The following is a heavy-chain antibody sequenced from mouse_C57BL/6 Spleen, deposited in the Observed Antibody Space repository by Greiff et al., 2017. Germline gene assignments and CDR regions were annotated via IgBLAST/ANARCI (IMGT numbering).Heavy chain of an antibody. V-gene: IGHV1-64*01. CDR2: IHPNSGST. CDR1: GYTFTSYW. Sequence: QVQLQQPGAELVKPGASVKLSCKASGYTFTSYWMHWVKQRPGQGLEWIGMIHPNSGSTNYNEKFKSKATLTVDKSSSTAYMQLSSLTSEDAAVYYCTTAQATVYYFDYWGQGTTLTVSS. CDR3: TTAQATVYYFDY. J-gene: IGHJ2*01. D-gene: IGHD3-2*02.